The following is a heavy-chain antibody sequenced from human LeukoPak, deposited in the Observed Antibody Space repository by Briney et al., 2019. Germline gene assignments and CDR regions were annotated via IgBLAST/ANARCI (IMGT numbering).Heavy chain of an antibody. Sequence: PGGSLRLSCAASGFTFSSYSMNWVRQAPGKGLEWVSSISSSSSYICYADSVKGRFTISRDNAKNSLYLQMNSLRAEDTAVYYCARDLEQQLDGGAFDIWGQGTMVTVSS. J-gene: IGHJ3*02. CDR3: ARDLEQQLDGGAFDI. V-gene: IGHV3-21*01. D-gene: IGHD6-13*01. CDR1: GFTFSSYS. CDR2: ISSSSSYI.